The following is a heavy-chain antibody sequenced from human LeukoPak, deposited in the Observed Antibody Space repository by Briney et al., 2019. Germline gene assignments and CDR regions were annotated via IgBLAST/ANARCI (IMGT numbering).Heavy chain of an antibody. V-gene: IGHV4-39*01. CDR1: GGSVRSSSYY. CDR2: MYFSGST. J-gene: IGHJ4*02. CDR3: ASASGGPGTFYRIDY. Sequence: SETLSLTCTVSGGSVRSSSYYWGWIRQPPGKGLEWIGSMYFSGSTYYKPSLKSRVTISVDTSKNQLSLKLRSVTAADTALYYCASASGGPGTFYRIDYWGQGTLVTVSS. D-gene: IGHD3-10*01.